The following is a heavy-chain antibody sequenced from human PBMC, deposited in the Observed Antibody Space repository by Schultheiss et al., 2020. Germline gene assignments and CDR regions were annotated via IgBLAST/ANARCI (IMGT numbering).Heavy chain of an antibody. CDR1: GYTFTGYY. D-gene: IGHD1-1*01. J-gene: IGHJ5*02. CDR2: INPNSGGT. Sequence: ASVKVSCKASGYTFTGYYMHWARQAPGQGLEWMGWINPNSGGTNYAQKFQGRVTMTRDTSISTAYMELSRLRSDDTAVYYCARAPRTGTTFTWFDPWGQGTLVTVSS. V-gene: IGHV1-2*02. CDR3: ARAPRTGTTFTWFDP.